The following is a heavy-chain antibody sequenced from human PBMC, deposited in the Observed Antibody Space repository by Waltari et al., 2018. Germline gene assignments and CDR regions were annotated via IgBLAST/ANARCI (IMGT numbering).Heavy chain of an antibody. CDR1: GFTFRDHY. Sequence: EVQLVESGGGLVQPGGSLRLSCAASGFTFRDHYMDWVRQAPGKGLEWVGRIRNHADSVATEYAASVKGRFTISRDDSRNSLYLQMSSLKTEDSAMYYCSRGLSDGGQGTLVTVSS. CDR3: SRGLSD. V-gene: IGHV3-72*01. CDR2: IRNHADSVAT. J-gene: IGHJ4*02.